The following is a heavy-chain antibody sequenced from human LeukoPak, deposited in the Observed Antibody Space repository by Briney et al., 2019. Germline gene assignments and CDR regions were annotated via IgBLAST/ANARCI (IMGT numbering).Heavy chain of an antibody. V-gene: IGHV4-59*11. D-gene: IGHD3-3*01. CDR3: ARGLLRFLEWTYFDY. CDR2: IYYSGST. J-gene: IGHJ4*02. CDR1: GGSISSHY. Sequence: SETLSLTCTVSGGSISSHYWSWIRQPLGKGPEWIGYIYYSGSTNYNPSLKSRVTISVDTSKNQFSLKLSSVTAADTAVYYCARGLLRFLEWTYFDYWGQGTLVTVSS.